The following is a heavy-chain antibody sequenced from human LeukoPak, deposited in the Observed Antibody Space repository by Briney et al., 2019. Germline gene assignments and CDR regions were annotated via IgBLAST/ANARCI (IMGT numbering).Heavy chain of an antibody. V-gene: IGHV1-46*01. CDR2: INPGGGST. Sequence: ASVKVSCKASGYTFTGYYMYWVRQAPGQGLEWMGLINPGGGSTNYAQKFQGRVTVTRDMSTSTVYMELSSLRSDDTAVYYCARGNLVATLYFDYWGQGALVTVSS. CDR1: GYTFTGYY. J-gene: IGHJ4*02. CDR3: ARGNLVATLYFDY. D-gene: IGHD5-12*01.